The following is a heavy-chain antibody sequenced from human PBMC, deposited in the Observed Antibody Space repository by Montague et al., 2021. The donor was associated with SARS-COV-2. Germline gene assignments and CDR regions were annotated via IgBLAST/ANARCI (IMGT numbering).Heavy chain of an antibody. CDR3: ARNLVVHYWYGMDV. CDR2: IYYSGST. CDR1: GGSISTYY. J-gene: IGHJ6*02. Sequence: SETLSLTCTVSGGSISTYYWSRIRQPPGKGLEWIGYIYYSGSTNYNPSLKSRVTISVDTSKNQFSLNLSSVTAADTAVYYCARNLVVHYWYGMDVWGQGTTVTVSS. D-gene: IGHD2-15*01. V-gene: IGHV4-59*01.